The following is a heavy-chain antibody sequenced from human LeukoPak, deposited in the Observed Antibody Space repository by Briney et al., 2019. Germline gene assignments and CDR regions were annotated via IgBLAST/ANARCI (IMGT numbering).Heavy chain of an antibody. Sequence: SETLSLTCSVSGGSISSYYWSWIRQPPGKGLEWIGYIYGSGYTNYNPSLKSRVTMSIDTSKNHFSLRLTSVTAADTATYYCARETSLAGFASGLGFNYWGQGILVTVSS. CDR2: IYGSGYT. CDR1: GGSISSYY. J-gene: IGHJ4*02. V-gene: IGHV4-59*01. CDR3: ARETSLAGFASGLGFNY. D-gene: IGHD6-19*01.